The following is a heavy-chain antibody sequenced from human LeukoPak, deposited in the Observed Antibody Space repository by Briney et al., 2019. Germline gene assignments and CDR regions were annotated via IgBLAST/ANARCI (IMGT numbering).Heavy chain of an antibody. Sequence: HPGGSLRLSCAASGFTFGSYGMSWVRQAPGKGLEWVSFITPNADRAAYADSVEGRFTISRDNPRNTLYMQMNSLRDEDTAVYYCAIMHGYYDGSGYWVRWGQGTLVTVSS. D-gene: IGHD3-22*01. V-gene: IGHV3-23*01. CDR2: ITPNADRA. CDR1: GFTFGSYG. CDR3: AIMHGYYDGSGYWVR. J-gene: IGHJ1*01.